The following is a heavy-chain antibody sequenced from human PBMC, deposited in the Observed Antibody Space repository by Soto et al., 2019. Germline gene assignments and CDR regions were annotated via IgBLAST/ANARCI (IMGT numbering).Heavy chain of an antibody. CDR3: ARGPVEQLAPYYFDY. CDR2: INHSGST. Sequence: SETLSLTCAVYGGSFSGYYWSWIRQPPGKGLEWIGEINHSGSTNYNPSLKSRVTISVDTSKNQFSLKLSSVTAADTAVYYCARGPVEQLAPYYFDYWGQGTLLTVSA. V-gene: IGHV4-34*01. D-gene: IGHD6-6*01. CDR1: GGSFSGYY. J-gene: IGHJ4*02.